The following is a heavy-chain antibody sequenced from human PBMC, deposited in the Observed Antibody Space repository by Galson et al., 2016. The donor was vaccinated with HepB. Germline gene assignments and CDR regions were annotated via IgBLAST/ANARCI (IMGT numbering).Heavy chain of an antibody. D-gene: IGHD4-17*01. CDR3: ARDTHDYGDSGPDY. CDR1: GFTFSSHW. J-gene: IGHJ4*02. Sequence: SLRLSCAVSGFTFSSHWMHWVRQAPGKGLVWVSRINNDGSRTDYADSMKGRFTISRDNAKNTLSLQMDSLGVEDTAVYYCARDTHDYGDSGPDYWGQGTLVTVSS. CDR2: INNDGSRT. V-gene: IGHV3-74*01.